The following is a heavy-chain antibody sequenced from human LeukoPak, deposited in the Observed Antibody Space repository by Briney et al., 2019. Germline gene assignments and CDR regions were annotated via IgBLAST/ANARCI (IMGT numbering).Heavy chain of an antibody. Sequence: SETLCLTCTVSGGPISSSSYYWGWIRQPPGKGLEWIGSIYYSGSTYYNPSLKSRVTISVDTSKNQFSLKLSSVTAADTAVYYCARLYCSSTSCYYPFDYWGQGTLVTVSS. D-gene: IGHD2-2*01. CDR2: IYYSGST. V-gene: IGHV4-39*01. J-gene: IGHJ4*02. CDR1: GGPISSSSYY. CDR3: ARLYCSSTSCYYPFDY.